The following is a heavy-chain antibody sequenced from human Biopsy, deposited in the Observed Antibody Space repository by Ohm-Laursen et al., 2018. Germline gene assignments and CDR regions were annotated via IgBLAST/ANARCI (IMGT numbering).Heavy chain of an antibody. D-gene: IGHD1-7*01. Sequence: GSSVKVSCKASGYTFTSYDITWVRQASGQGPEWIGWLNPVSGNSNFGQKFRGRVTVTSDTSISTAYKELSGLTSDDTATYYCGRAVRNQLLTDPWGQGTLVTVTS. CDR1: GYTFTSYD. CDR3: GRAVRNQLLTDP. V-gene: IGHV1-8*01. J-gene: IGHJ5*02. CDR2: LNPVSGNS.